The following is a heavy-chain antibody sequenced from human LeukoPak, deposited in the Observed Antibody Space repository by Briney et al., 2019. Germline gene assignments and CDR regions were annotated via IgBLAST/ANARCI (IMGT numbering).Heavy chain of an antibody. CDR1: GYTFTSYY. V-gene: IGHV1-46*01. Sequence: ASVKVSCKASGYTFTSYYMHWVRQAPGQGLEWMGLINPTGGSTGYAQKFQGRVTMTRDMSTSTDYMELSSLRSEDTAIYYCARETIAAAGKGFDPWGQGTLVTVSS. CDR2: INPTGGST. D-gene: IGHD6-13*01. CDR3: ARETIAAAGKGFDP. J-gene: IGHJ5*02.